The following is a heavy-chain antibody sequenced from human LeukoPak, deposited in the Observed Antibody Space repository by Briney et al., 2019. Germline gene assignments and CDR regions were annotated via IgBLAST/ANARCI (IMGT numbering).Heavy chain of an antibody. Sequence: GGSLRLSCAASGFTFSSYAMSWVRQAPGKGLEWVSAISGSGGSTYYADSVKGRFTISRDNSKNTLYLQMNSLRAEDTAVYCCAKEYYDFWSGYSYPYYFDYWGQGTLVTVSS. J-gene: IGHJ4*02. CDR1: GFTFSSYA. CDR3: AKEYYDFWSGYSYPYYFDY. V-gene: IGHV3-23*01. D-gene: IGHD3-3*01. CDR2: ISGSGGST.